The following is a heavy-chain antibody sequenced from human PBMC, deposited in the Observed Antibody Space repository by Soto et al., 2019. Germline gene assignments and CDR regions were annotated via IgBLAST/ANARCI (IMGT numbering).Heavy chain of an antibody. CDR3: SREGAATSTYWFDA. CDR2: VRTTGRDT. J-gene: IGHJ5*02. Sequence: GGSLRLSCGAAWLKCSRYSMHWVSQTPWEGLELVSGVRTTGRDTYYAGCVKRRFTISRENSKNMLYLQVNRLRAEDTAVYFCSREGAATSTYWFDAGGQGTLVTVSS. D-gene: IGHD6-13*01. V-gene: IGHV3-23*01. CDR1: WLKCSRYS.